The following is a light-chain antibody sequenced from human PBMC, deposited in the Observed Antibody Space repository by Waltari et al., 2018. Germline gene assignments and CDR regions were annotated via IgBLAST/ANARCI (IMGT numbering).Light chain of an antibody. CDR1: QSVGRS. Sequence: EIVLTQSPGTLSLSPGERATLSCRPSQSVGRSLAWYQQKPGQAPRLLIYGASSRATGIPDRFSGSGSGTDFSLTISRLEPEDCAVYYCQHYVRLPATFGQGTKVEIK. CDR2: GAS. CDR3: QHYVRLPAT. V-gene: IGKV3-20*01. J-gene: IGKJ1*01.